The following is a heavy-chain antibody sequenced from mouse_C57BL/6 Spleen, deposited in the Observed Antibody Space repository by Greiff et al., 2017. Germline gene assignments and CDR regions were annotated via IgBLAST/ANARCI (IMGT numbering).Heavy chain of an antibody. D-gene: IGHD1-1*01. CDR1: GYTFTSYW. Sequence: VQLQQSGAELAKPGASVKLSCKASGYTFTSYWMHWVKQRPGQGLEWIGYINPSSGYTKYNQKFKGKATLTADKSSSTAYMQLSSLTYEDSAVYYCARRSGSSYDYAMDYWGQGTSVTVSS. V-gene: IGHV1-7*01. CDR2: INPSSGYT. CDR3: ARRSGSSYDYAMDY. J-gene: IGHJ4*01.